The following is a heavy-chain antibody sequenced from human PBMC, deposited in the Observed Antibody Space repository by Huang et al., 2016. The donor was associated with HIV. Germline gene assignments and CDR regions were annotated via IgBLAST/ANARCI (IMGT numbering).Heavy chain of an antibody. CDR3: VRDPRIQSWLNYFDY. J-gene: IGHJ4*02. V-gene: IGHV3-74*01. D-gene: IGHD3-22*01. CDR1: GFTFSSYW. CDR2: INREGSSS. Sequence: EVQLVESGGGLVQPGGSLRLSCAASGFTFSSYWMHWVRQVPGKGLVWVSRINREGSSSGYADSVKGRFTISRDNAKNTLYLQMNSLRAEDTAVYYCVRDPRIQSWLNYFDYWGQGTLVSVSS.